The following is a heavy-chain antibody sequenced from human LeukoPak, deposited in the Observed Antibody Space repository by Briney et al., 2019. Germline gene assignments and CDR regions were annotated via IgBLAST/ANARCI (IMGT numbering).Heavy chain of an antibody. CDR2: VNPNNGGM. D-gene: IGHD3-3*01. Sequence: ASVKVSCKASGYTFGGHHIHWVRQAPGQGLEWMGWVNPNNGGMNYAQKFQGRVTMTRDTSISTAYMELTRLTYDDTAVYYCARSYNDFWSGYASSFDYWGQGTLVTVS. CDR3: ARSYNDFWSGYASSFDY. J-gene: IGHJ4*02. V-gene: IGHV1-2*02. CDR1: GYTFGGHH.